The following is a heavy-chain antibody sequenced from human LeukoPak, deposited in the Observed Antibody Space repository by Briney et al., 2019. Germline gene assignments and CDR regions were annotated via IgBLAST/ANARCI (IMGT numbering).Heavy chain of an antibody. D-gene: IGHD3-22*01. CDR2: ITSSVDTT. J-gene: IGHJ3*02. V-gene: IGHV3-23*01. CDR3: ARRHNYYDSSGYYYVHAFDI. Sequence: SGGSLRLSCAASGFTFSSYAMSWVRQAPGKGRGWVSTITSSVDTTYYPDSVKGRFTSSRDNSKNTLYLQMNSLRAEDTAVYYCARRHNYYDSSGYYYVHAFDIWGQGTMVTVSS. CDR1: GFTFSSYA.